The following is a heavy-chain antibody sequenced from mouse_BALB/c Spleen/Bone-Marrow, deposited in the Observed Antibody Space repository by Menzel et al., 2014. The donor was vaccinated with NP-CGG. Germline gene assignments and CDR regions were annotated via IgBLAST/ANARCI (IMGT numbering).Heavy chain of an antibody. Sequence: ESGPGLVKPSQSLSLTCTVTGYSITRDYAWNWIRQFPGNKLEWMGYISYRGSTTYNPSLESRSSITRDTSKNQFFLQLNSVATEDTATYYCARSSSYDYDVGFAYWGQGTLVTVSA. CDR2: ISYRGST. J-gene: IGHJ3*01. D-gene: IGHD2-4*01. CDR3: ARSSSYDYDVGFAY. CDR1: GYSITRDYA. V-gene: IGHV3-2*02.